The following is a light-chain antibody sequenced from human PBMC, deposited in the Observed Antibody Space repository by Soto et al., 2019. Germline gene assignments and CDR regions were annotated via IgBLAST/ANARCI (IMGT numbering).Light chain of an antibody. V-gene: IGKV1-5*03. Sequence: DIQMTQSPSTLSASVGERVTITCRASQSVGSWLAWYQQKPGKAPKLPIYKASSLECGVPSRFSGSGSGTEFSLTISSLQPDDFASYHCQQYGSSSPWTFGQGTKVAIK. CDR1: QSVGSW. J-gene: IGKJ1*01. CDR3: QQYGSSSPWT. CDR2: KAS.